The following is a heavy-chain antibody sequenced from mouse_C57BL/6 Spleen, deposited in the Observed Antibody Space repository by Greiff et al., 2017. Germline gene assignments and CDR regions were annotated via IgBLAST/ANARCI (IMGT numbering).Heavy chain of an antibody. D-gene: IGHD2-10*02. J-gene: IGHJ2*01. CDR1: GYTFTRYW. V-gene: IGHV1-59*01. CDR2: IDPSDSYT. Sequence: QVQLQQPGAELVRPGTSVKLSCKASGYTFTRYWMHWVKQRPGQGLEWIGVIDPSDSYTNYNQKFKGKATLTVATSSSTAYMQLRSLTSEDSAVYDCARGGEYTFDYWGQGTTRTVSS. CDR3: ARGGEYTFDY.